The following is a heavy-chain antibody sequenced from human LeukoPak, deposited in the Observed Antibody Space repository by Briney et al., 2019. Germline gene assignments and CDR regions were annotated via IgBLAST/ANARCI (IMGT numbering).Heavy chain of an antibody. Sequence: SETLSLTCTVSGGSISSSSYYWGWIRQPPGKGLEWIGSIYYSGSTYYNSSLKSRVTISVDTSKNQFSLKLNSVTAADTAVYYCARTYSNYASQRSTFDPWGQGTLVTVSS. CDR1: GGSISSSSYY. V-gene: IGHV4-39*01. D-gene: IGHD4-11*01. CDR2: IYYSGST. CDR3: ARTYSNYASQRSTFDP. J-gene: IGHJ5*02.